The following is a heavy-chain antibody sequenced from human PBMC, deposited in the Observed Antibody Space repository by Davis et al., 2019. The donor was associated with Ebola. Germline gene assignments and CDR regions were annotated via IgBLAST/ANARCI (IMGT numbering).Heavy chain of an antibody. V-gene: IGHV1-69*13. CDR3: ARVYGGYLDY. CDR1: GGTFSSYA. D-gene: IGHD4/OR15-4a*01. Sequence: AASVKVSCKASGGTFSSYAISWVRQPPGQGLEWMGGIIPIFGTANYAQKFQGRVTITADESTSTAYMELSSLRSEDTAVYYCARVYGGYLDYWGQGTLVTVSS. J-gene: IGHJ4*02. CDR2: IIPIFGTA.